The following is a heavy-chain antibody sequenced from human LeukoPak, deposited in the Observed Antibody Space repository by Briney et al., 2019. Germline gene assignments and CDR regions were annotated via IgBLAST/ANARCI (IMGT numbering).Heavy chain of an antibody. V-gene: IGHV4-59*12. Sequence: SETLSLTCTVSGGSISSYYWSWIRQPPGKGLEWIGYIYYSGSTNYNPSLKSRVTISVDTSKNQFSLKLSSVTAADTAVYYCARGKENIVVVPALGFDYWGQGTLVTVSS. CDR2: IYYSGST. J-gene: IGHJ4*02. D-gene: IGHD2-2*01. CDR1: GGSISSYY. CDR3: ARGKENIVVVPALGFDY.